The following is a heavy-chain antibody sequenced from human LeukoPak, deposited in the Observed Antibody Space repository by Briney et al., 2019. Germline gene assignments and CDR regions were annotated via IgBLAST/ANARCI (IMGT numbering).Heavy chain of an antibody. J-gene: IGHJ6*03. CDR1: GFTFDDYG. D-gene: IGHD1-26*01. CDR3: ARPSGSYYFYYMDV. V-gene: IGHV3-20*04. CDR2: INWNGDST. Sequence: GGSLRLSCAASGFTFDDYGMSWVRQAPGKGLEWVSGINWNGDSTGYADSVEGRFTISRDNAKNSLYLQMNSLRAEDTALYYCARPSGSYYFYYMDVWGKGTTVTVSS.